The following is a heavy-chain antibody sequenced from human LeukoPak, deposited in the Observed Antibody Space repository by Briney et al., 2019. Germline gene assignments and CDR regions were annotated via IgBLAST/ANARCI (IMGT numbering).Heavy chain of an antibody. CDR1: GGIFRSYG. J-gene: IGHJ4*02. CDR3: ARAARNPFLGTTGTFDY. D-gene: IGHD1-1*01. Sequence: SVKVSCKTSGGIFRSYGLNWVRQAPGQGLEWMGGIIPIFGTANYAQKFQGRVTITADESTSTAYMELSSLRSEDTAVYYCARAARNPFLGTTGTFDYWGQGTLVTVSS. CDR2: IIPIFGTA. V-gene: IGHV1-69*13.